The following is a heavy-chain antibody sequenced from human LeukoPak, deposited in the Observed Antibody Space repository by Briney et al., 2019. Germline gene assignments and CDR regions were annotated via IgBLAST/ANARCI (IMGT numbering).Heavy chain of an antibody. D-gene: IGHD2-15*01. CDR2: ISYDGSNK. J-gene: IGHJ4*02. V-gene: IGHV3-30*04. Sequence: GGSLRLSCAASGFTFSSYAMHWVRQAPGKGLEWVAVISYDGSNKYYADSVKGRFTISRDNSKNTLYLQMNSLRAEDTAVYYCARDRGSYVVAADYWGQGTLVTVSS. CDR1: GFTFSSYA. CDR3: ARDRGSYVVAADY.